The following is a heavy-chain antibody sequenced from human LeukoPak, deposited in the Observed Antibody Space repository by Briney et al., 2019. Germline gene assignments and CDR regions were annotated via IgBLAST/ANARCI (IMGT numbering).Heavy chain of an antibody. Sequence: PSETLSLTCTVSGGSISSYYWSWIRQPAGKGLEWIGRIYTSGSTYYNPSLKSRVTISVDRSKNQFSLKLSSVTAADTAVYYCALSSGYENYFDYWGQGTLVTVSS. V-gene: IGHV4-4*07. CDR1: GGSISSYY. CDR2: IYTSGST. D-gene: IGHD3-22*01. J-gene: IGHJ4*02. CDR3: ALSSGYENYFDY.